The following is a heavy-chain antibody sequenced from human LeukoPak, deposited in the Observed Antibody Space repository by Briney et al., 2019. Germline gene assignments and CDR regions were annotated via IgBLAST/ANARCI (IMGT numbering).Heavy chain of an antibody. CDR2: IYYSGGT. J-gene: IGHJ5*02. CDR3: ARIGNNFGLHNWFDP. D-gene: IGHD2/OR15-2a*01. V-gene: IGHV4-39*01. Sequence: SETLSLTCTVSGGSISSSSYYWGWIRQPPGKGLEWIGSIYYSGGTYYNPSLKSRVTISVDTSKNQFSLKLSSVTAADTAVYYCARIGNNFGLHNWFDPWGQGTLVTVSS. CDR1: GGSISSSSYY.